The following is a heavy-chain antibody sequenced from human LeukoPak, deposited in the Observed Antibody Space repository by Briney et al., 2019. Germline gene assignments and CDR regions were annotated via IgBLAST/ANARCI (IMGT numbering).Heavy chain of an antibody. V-gene: IGHV3-48*01. J-gene: IGHJ3*02. CDR1: GFTFSSYS. Sequence: PGGSLRLSCAASGFTFSSYSMNWVRQAPGKGLEWVSYISSSSSTIYYADSVKGRFTISRDNAKNSLYLQMNSLRAEDTAVYYCARDRPYYYDAKEAFDIWGQGTMVTVSS. D-gene: IGHD3-22*01. CDR2: ISSSSSTI. CDR3: ARDRPYYYDAKEAFDI.